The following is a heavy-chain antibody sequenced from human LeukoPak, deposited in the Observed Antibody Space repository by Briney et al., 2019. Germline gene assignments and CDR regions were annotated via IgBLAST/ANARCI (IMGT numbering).Heavy chain of an antibody. CDR1: GGSISSGGYY. D-gene: IGHD4-23*01. CDR3: AREVYGGNFDY. CDR2: IYHSGST. J-gene: IGHJ4*02. V-gene: IGHV4-30-2*01. Sequence: SETLSLTCTVSGGSISSGGYYWSWIRQPPGKGLEWIGYIYHSGSTYYNPSLKSRVTISVDRSKNQFSLKLSSVTAADTAVYYCAREVYGGNFDYWGQGTLVTVSS.